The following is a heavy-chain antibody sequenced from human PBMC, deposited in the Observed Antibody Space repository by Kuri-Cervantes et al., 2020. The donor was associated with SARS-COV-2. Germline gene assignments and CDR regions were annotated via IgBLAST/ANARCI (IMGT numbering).Heavy chain of an antibody. J-gene: IGHJ5*02. CDR1: GDSMSRRY. Sequence: SETLSLTCNVSGDSMSRRYWNWIRQPPGKGLEWIGEINHSGSTNYNPSLKSRVTISVDTSKNQFSLKLSSVTAADTAVYCCARGVPHDLEWLFFWFDPWGQGTLVTVSS. D-gene: IGHD3-3*01. V-gene: IGHV4-34*01. CDR2: INHSGST. CDR3: ARGVPHDLEWLFFWFDP.